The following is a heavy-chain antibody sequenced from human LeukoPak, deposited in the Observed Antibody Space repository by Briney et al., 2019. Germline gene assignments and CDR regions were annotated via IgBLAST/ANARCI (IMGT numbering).Heavy chain of an antibody. CDR1: GYSFTSYW. V-gene: IGHV5-51*01. CDR2: IYPGDSDT. Sequence: GESLKISCKGSGYSFTSYWIGWVRQMPGKGLEWMGIIYPGDSDTRYSPSFQGQVTISADKSISTAYLQWSSLKASDTAMYYCASHRASEEAEWYFDYWGQGTLVTVSS. J-gene: IGHJ4*02. CDR3: ASHRASEEAEWYFDY. D-gene: IGHD3-3*01.